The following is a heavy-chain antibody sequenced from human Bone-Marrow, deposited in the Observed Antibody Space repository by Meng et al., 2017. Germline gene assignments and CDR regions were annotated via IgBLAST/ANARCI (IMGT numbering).Heavy chain of an antibody. D-gene: IGHD4-17*01. CDR3: ARGPTVNDLDY. J-gene: IGHJ4*02. CDR2: IWYDGSNK. Sequence: GESLKISCAASGFTFSSYSMNWVRQAPGKGLEWVAVIWYDGSNKYYADSVKGRFTISRDNSKNTLYLQMNSLRAEDTAVYYCARGPTVNDLDYWGQGTLVTVSS. V-gene: IGHV3-33*08. CDR1: GFTFSSYS.